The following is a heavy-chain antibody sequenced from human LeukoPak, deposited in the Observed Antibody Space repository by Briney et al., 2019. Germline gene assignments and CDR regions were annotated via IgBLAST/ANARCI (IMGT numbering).Heavy chain of an antibody. J-gene: IGHJ6*02. V-gene: IGHV4-31*03. Sequence: PSETLSLTCTVSGGSISSGGYYWSWIRQHPGKGLEWIGYIYYSGSTYYNPSLKSRVTISVDTSKNQFSLKLSSVTAADTAVYYCARGGGGGYDPRGYYGVDVWGQGTTVTVSS. D-gene: IGHD5-12*01. CDR1: GGSISSGGYY. CDR2: IYYSGST. CDR3: ARGGGGGYDPRGYYGVDV.